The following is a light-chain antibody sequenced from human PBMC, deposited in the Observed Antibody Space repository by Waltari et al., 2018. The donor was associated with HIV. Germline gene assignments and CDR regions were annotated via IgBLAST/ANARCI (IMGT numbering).Light chain of an antibody. CDR1: SSNIASNA. V-gene: IGLV1-36*01. CDR2: YDD. Sequence: QSVLTQPPSVSGAPSQRVTISCSGGSSNIASNAVNWYQQLPVKTPKLLIYYDDQLPSGVSGRFSGSKSGTSASLAISGLQSEDEADYYCAAWDDGLNGYVFGTGTKLTVL. J-gene: IGLJ1*01. CDR3: AAWDDGLNGYV.